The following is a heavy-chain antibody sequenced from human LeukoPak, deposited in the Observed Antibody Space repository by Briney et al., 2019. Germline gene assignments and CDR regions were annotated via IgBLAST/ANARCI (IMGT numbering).Heavy chain of an antibody. CDR2: ISAYNGNT. CDR3: ARDGDMATHECWYFDL. CDR1: VYTFTSYG. V-gene: IGHV1-18*01. J-gene: IGHJ2*01. Sequence: ASVAVSCKASVYTFTSYGFSWVRQAPGQGLEWMGWISAYNGNTNYAQKLQDRVTMTTDTFTSTAYMELRSLRSDDTAVYYCARDGDMATHECWYFDLWGRGTLVTVSS. D-gene: IGHD5-24*01.